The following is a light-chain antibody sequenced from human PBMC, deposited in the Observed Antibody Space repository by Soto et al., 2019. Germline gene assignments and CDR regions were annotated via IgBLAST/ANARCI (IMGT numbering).Light chain of an antibody. V-gene: IGLV1-44*01. CDR1: SSNIGSYI. Sequence: QSVLTQPPSTSVTPGQKVTISCSGSSSNIGSYIVNWYQQLPGTAPKLLIYSNNQRPSGVPDRFSGSKSGTSASLAISGLQSEDEEDYYCAAWDDSLNAVIFGGGTKLTVL. J-gene: IGLJ2*01. CDR3: AAWDDSLNAVI. CDR2: SNN.